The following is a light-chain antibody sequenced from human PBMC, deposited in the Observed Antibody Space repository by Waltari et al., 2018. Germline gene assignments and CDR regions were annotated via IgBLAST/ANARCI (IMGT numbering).Light chain of an antibody. CDR1: QRISTW. J-gene: IGKJ2*01. Sequence: DIQTSQSPSTLSASVGDRVTITCRASQRISTWLAWYQQKPGKAPKLLISRASTLESGVPSRFAGSGSGTEFTLTISSLQPDDFGTYYCQLYNSYVMYTFGQGTKLDIK. CDR2: RAS. CDR3: QLYNSYVMYT. V-gene: IGKV1-5*03.